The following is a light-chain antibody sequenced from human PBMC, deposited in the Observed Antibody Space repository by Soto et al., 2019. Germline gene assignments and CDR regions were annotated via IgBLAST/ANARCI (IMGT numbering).Light chain of an antibody. CDR1: QSIDSNY. CDR3: QQYSSGM. Sequence: EVVLTQSPGTLSLSPGERATLSCRASQSIDSNYLAWYHQKPGRAPRLLVYGGNRRAAGIPDRFSGGGSGTDFTLTISRLEPEDFAVYYCQQYSSGMFGQGTKVEIK. J-gene: IGKJ1*01. V-gene: IGKV3-20*01. CDR2: GGN.